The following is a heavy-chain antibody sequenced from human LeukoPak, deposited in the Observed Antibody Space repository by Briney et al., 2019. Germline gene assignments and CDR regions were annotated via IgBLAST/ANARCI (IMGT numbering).Heavy chain of an antibody. CDR1: GFTFSSYS. Sequence: GGSLRLSCAASGFTFSSYSMNWVRQAPGKGLEWVSSISSSSSYIYYADSVKGRFTISRDNAKNSLYLQMNSLRAEDTAVYYCARGFGYCGGDCPSYGMDVWGQGTTVTVSS. CDR3: ARGFGYCGGDCPSYGMDV. V-gene: IGHV3-21*01. D-gene: IGHD2-21*02. J-gene: IGHJ6*02. CDR2: ISSSSSYI.